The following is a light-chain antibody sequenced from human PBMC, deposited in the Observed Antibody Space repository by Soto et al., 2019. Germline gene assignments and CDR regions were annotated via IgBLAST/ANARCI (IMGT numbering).Light chain of an antibody. CDR3: ETWDTNTRV. J-gene: IGLJ3*02. CDR2: LEGGGRY. Sequence: QAVVTQSSSASASLGSSVKLTCTLSSGHSTHIIAWHQQQPGKAPRYLMNLEGGGRYNKGSGVPGRFSGSSSGADRYLTISNLQSEDEADYYCETWDTNTRVFGGGTKVTVL. CDR1: SGHSTHI. V-gene: IGLV4-60*03.